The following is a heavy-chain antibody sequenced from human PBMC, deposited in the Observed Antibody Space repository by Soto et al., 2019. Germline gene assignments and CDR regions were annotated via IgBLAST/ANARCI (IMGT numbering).Heavy chain of an antibody. V-gene: IGHV4-39*01. Sequence: QLRLQESGPGLVKPSETLSLTCSVSGASIRSTSYYWGWIRQPPGKGLEWIGSIYYSGSTHYSPSLKSRIIRSIDTSTNQFSLKLTSVTAADTAVEYWTRHEGGAAADRPLDYWGQGTLVTASS. CDR2: IYYSGST. J-gene: IGHJ4*02. CDR1: GASIRSTSYY. D-gene: IGHD6-13*01. CDR3: TRHEGGAAADRPLDY.